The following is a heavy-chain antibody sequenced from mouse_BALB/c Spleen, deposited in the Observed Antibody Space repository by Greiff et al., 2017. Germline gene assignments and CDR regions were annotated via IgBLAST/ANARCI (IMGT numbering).Heavy chain of an antibody. CDR2: RSYDGSN. CDR1: GYSITSGYY. D-gene: IGHD1-2*01. Sequence: EVKLMESGPGLVKPSQSLSLTCSVTGYSITSGYYWNWIRQFPGNKLEWMGYRSYDGSNNYNPSLKNRISITRDTSKNQFFLKLNSVTTEDTATYYCASSYGYRGAMDYWGQGTSVTVSS. J-gene: IGHJ4*01. CDR3: ASSYGYRGAMDY. V-gene: IGHV3-6*02.